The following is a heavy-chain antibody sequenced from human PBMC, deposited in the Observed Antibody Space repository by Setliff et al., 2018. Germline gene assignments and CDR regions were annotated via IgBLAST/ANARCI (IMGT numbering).Heavy chain of an antibody. CDR2: ISAYNGNT. CDR1: GYTFTNSI. J-gene: IGHJ5*02. D-gene: IGHD2-15*01. Sequence: ASVKVSCKASGYTFTNSIMNWVRQAPGQGLEWMGWISAYNGNTYHAQQFQDRLSTTTDTSTCTAYMELRSLRADDTAVYYCERLVRHCTRISCQRTSEADLWGQGTQVTVGS. CDR3: ERLVRHCTRISCQRTSEADL. V-gene: IGHV1-18*04.